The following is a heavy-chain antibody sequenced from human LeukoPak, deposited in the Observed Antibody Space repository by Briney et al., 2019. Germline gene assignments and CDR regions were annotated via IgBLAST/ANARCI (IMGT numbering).Heavy chain of an antibody. Sequence: GASVKVSCKASGYTFTSYDINWVRQATGQGLEWMGWMNPNSGNTGYAQKFQGRVTMTRNTSISTAYMELSSLRSEDTAVYYCAREESITMVRGVPEYYFDYWGQGTLVTVSS. D-gene: IGHD3-10*01. V-gene: IGHV1-8*01. CDR3: AREESITMVRGVPEYYFDY. J-gene: IGHJ4*02. CDR2: MNPNSGNT. CDR1: GYTFTSYD.